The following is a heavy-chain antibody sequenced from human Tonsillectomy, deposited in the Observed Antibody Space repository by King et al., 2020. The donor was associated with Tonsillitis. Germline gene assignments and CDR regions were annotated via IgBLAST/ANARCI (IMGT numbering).Heavy chain of an antibody. CDR3: ARYSYGSIPRSDYFDY. Sequence: VQLVESGAEVEKPGASVKVSCKASGYTLTSYGISWVRQAPGQGLEWMGWISAYNGNTNYAQKFQGRVTMTTDTSTSTDYMELRSLRSDDTAVYYCARYSYGSIPRSDYFDYWGQGTLVTVSS. V-gene: IGHV1-18*01. CDR2: ISAYNGNT. CDR1: GYTLTSYG. J-gene: IGHJ4*02. D-gene: IGHD3-10*01.